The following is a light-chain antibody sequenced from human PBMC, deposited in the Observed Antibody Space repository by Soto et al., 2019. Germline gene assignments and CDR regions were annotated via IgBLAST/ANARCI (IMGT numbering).Light chain of an antibody. V-gene: IGKV3-15*01. Sequence: EIVMTQSPATLSVSPGERAALSGRASQSVSSNFAWYQQKPGQAPRLLIYGASTRATGIPARFSGSGSGTEFTLTISSLQSEDFAVYYCQQYNNWPYTFGQGTKLEI. J-gene: IGKJ2*01. CDR1: QSVSSN. CDR3: QQYNNWPYT. CDR2: GAS.